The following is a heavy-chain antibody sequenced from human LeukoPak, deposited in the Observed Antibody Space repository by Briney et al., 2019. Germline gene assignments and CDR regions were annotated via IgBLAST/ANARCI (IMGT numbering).Heavy chain of an antibody. CDR1: GFTFDDYG. CDR3: AKVATYYYGSGSPHDAFDI. D-gene: IGHD3-10*01. V-gene: IGHV3-20*04. Sequence: PGGSLRLSCAASGFTFDDYGMSWVRQAPGKGLEWVSGINWNGGSTGYADSVKGRFTISRDNAKNSLYLQMNSLRAEDTAVYYCAKVATYYYGSGSPHDAFDIWGQGTMVTVSS. J-gene: IGHJ3*02. CDR2: INWNGGST.